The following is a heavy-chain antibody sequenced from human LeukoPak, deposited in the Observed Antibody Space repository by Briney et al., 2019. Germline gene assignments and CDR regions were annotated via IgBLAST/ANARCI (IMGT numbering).Heavy chain of an antibody. CDR3: ARGFPPRRSYDSSGYYSYYLDY. Sequence: ASVKVSCKASSYTFTSYGISWVRQAPGQGLEWMGWISAYNGNTKYAQRLQGRVTMTTDTSTSTAYMELRSLRSDDTAVYYCARGFPPRRSYDSSGYYSYYLDYWGQGTLVTVSS. D-gene: IGHD3-22*01. J-gene: IGHJ4*02. CDR1: SYTFTSYG. CDR2: ISAYNGNT. V-gene: IGHV1-18*01.